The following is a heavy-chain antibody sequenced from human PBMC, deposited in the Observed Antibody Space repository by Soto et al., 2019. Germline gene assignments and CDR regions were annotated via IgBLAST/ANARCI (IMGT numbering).Heavy chain of an antibody. CDR2: IYWNDDK. Sequence: QITLKESGPTLVKPTQTLTLTCTFSGFSLSTSGVGVGWIRQPPGKALEWLALIYWNDDKRYSPSLKSRLTITKDTSKNQVVLTMTNMDPVDTATYYCAQTVRGDEYFQHWGQGTLVTVSS. CDR3: AQTVRGDEYFQH. D-gene: IGHD3-10*01. V-gene: IGHV2-5*01. J-gene: IGHJ1*01. CDR1: GFSLSTSGVG.